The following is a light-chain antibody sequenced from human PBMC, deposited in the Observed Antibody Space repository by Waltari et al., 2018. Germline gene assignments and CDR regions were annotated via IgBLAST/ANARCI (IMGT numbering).Light chain of an antibody. CDR1: RGHSSNV. CDR3: QTGGHGTWV. Sequence: QLVLTQSPSASASLGASVKLTCPLSRGHSSNVIAWLQQQPEKGPRYLMKVNSDGSHNKGDEIPDRFSGSSSGAERYLTISSLQSEDEADYYCQTGGHGTWVFGGGTKLTVL. V-gene: IGLV4-69*01. CDR2: VNSDGSH. J-gene: IGLJ3*02.